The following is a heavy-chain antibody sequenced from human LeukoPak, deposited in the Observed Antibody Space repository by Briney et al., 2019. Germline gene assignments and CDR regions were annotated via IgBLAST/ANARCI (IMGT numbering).Heavy chain of an antibody. J-gene: IGHJ6*03. CDR1: GYTFTGYY. CDR3: ARDRVTVTTSYYYYYMDV. CDR2: INPNSGGT. D-gene: IGHD4-17*01. V-gene: IGHV1-2*02. Sequence: GASVKVSCKASGYTFTGYYMHWVRQAPGQGLEWMGWINPNSGGTNYAQKFQGRVTMTRDTSISTAYMELSRLRSDDTAVYYCARDRVTVTTSYYYYYMDVWGKGTTVTVSS.